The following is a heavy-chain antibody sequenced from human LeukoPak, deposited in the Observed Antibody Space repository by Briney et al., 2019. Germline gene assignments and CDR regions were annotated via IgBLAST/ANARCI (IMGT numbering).Heavy chain of an antibody. Sequence: SETLSLTCTVSGGSISSYYWSWIRQPAGKGLEWIGRIYTSGSTNYNPSLKSRVTISVDTSKNQFSLKLSSVTAADTAVYYCARAVMPRTRYCSSTSCYQPYYYMDVWGKGTTVTISS. CDR2: IYTSGST. J-gene: IGHJ6*03. D-gene: IGHD2-2*01. CDR3: ARAVMPRTRYCSSTSCYQPYYYMDV. CDR1: GGSISSYY. V-gene: IGHV4-4*07.